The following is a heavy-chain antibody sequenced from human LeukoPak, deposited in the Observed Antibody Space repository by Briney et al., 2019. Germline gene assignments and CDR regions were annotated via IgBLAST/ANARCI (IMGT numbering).Heavy chain of an antibody. CDR2: IYYSGST. Sequence: PSETLSLTCTVSGGSISSYYWSWIRQPPGKGLEWIGYIYYSGSTNYNPSLKSRVTISVDTSKNQFSLKLSSVTAADTAVYYCARDYYGSGPLDYWGQGTLVTVSS. J-gene: IGHJ4*02. D-gene: IGHD3-10*01. V-gene: IGHV4-59*12. CDR1: GGSISSYY. CDR3: ARDYYGSGPLDY.